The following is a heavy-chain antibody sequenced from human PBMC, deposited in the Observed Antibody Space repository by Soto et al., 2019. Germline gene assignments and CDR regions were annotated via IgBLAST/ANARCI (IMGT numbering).Heavy chain of an antibody. CDR3: ARGQVKLDY. J-gene: IGHJ4*02. CDR2: IYSGGST. V-gene: IGHV3-66*01. CDR1: GLTVSSNH. Sequence: EVQQLESGASLVQPGGSLRLSCAASGLTVSSNHMTWVRQAPGKGLEWVSVIYSGGSTFYADSVKGRFTISRDNSKNTVYLQMNSLRAEDTAVYYCARGQVKLDYWGQRTLVTVSS.